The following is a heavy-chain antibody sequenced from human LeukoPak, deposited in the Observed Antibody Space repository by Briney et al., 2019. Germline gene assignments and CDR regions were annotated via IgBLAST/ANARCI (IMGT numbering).Heavy chain of an antibody. J-gene: IGHJ5*02. V-gene: IGHV1-46*01. CDR1: GYTFTGYY. Sequence: ASVKVSCKASGYTFTGYYMHWVRQAPGQGLEWMGRINPTGGSTTYAQRFQGRVTMTRDTSTSIVYMDLSSLRFEDTAVYYCARDPRYCSGGSCYSRPNNWFDPWGQGTLVTVSS. D-gene: IGHD2-15*01. CDR2: INPTGGST. CDR3: ARDPRYCSGGSCYSRPNNWFDP.